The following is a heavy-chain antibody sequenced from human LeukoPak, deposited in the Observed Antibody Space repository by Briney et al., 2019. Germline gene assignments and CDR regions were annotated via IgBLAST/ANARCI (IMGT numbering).Heavy chain of an antibody. V-gene: IGHV3-21*01. J-gene: IGHJ6*04. Sequence: PGGSLRLSCAASGFTFSRYSMNWVRQAPGKGLEWVSSIRSNSGYIYYADSVKGRFTISRDNAKNSLYLQMNSLRAEDTAVYYCAELGITMIGGVWGKGTTVTISS. CDR1: GFTFSRYS. CDR3: AELGITMIGGV. CDR2: IRSNSGYI. D-gene: IGHD3-10*02.